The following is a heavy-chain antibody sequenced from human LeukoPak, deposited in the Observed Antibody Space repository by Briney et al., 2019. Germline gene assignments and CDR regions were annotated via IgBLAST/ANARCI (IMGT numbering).Heavy chain of an antibody. Sequence: PGGSLRLSCAASRFTFSDYYMTWVRQAPGKGLEWLSYITNRGDTVFYADSVKGRFTVSRDNAKRSLYLQIESLRDDDTAVYHCALSSIHEDYYLGMDVWGQGTTVTVSS. CDR2: ITNRGDTV. J-gene: IGHJ6*02. CDR1: RFTFSDYY. CDR3: ALSSIHEDYYLGMDV. V-gene: IGHV3-11*01. D-gene: IGHD2-2*01.